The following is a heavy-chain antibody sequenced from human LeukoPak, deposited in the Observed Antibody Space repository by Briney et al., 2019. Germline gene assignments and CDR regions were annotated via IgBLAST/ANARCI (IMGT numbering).Heavy chain of an antibody. V-gene: IGHV4-34*01. Sequence: SETLSLTCAAYGGSFSGYYWSWIRQPPGKGLEWIGEINHSGSTNYNPSLKSRVTISVDTSKNQFSLKLSSVTAADTAVYYCARVEGGYCSSTSCYLDYWGQGTLVTVSS. CDR2: INHSGST. J-gene: IGHJ4*02. CDR3: ARVEGGYCSSTSCYLDY. CDR1: GGSFSGYY. D-gene: IGHD2-2*01.